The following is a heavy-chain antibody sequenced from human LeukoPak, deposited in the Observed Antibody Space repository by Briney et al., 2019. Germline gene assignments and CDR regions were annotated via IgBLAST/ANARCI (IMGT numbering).Heavy chain of an antibody. CDR3: ATYDNWNDATWGAFDI. Sequence: ASVKVSCKASGYTFTGYYMHWVRQAPGQGLEWMGWINPNSGGTNYAQKFQGRVTMTRDTSISTAYMELSRLRSDDTAVYYCATYDNWNDATWGAFDIWGQGTMVTVSS. CDR1: GYTFTGYY. J-gene: IGHJ3*02. D-gene: IGHD1-1*01. V-gene: IGHV1-2*02. CDR2: INPNSGGT.